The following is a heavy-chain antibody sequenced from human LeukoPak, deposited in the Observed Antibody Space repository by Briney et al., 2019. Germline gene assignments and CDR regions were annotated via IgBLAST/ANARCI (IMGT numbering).Heavy chain of an antibody. Sequence: GGSLRLSCAAAGFTFSSYDMHWVRQATGKGLEWVSAIGAAGDTYYPASVKGRFTISRENAKNSLYLQINSLSAGDTAVYYCTRELYGLAFDIWGQGTMVTVSS. CDR2: IGAAGDT. D-gene: IGHD2-2*02. CDR3: TRELYGLAFDI. J-gene: IGHJ3*02. V-gene: IGHV3-13*01. CDR1: GFTFSSYD.